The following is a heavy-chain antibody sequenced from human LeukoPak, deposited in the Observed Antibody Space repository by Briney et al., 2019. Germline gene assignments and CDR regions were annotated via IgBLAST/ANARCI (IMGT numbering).Heavy chain of an antibody. Sequence: PSETLSLTCSVSGFSISTGYYWGWIRQPPGKGLEWIGSIYQSGSTPYNSSLKSRVTISVDTSKNQFSLKLSSVTAADTAVYCCARYYRNFDYWGQGTLVTVSS. CDR1: GFSISTGYY. CDR3: ARYYRNFDY. V-gene: IGHV4-38-2*02. CDR2: IYQSGST. J-gene: IGHJ4*02. D-gene: IGHD3-10*01.